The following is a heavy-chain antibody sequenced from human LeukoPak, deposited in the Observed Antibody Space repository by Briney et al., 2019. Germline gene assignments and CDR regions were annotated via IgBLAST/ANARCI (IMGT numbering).Heavy chain of an antibody. CDR1: GYTFTSYY. D-gene: IGHD1-26*01. CDR2: INPSGGST. V-gene: IGHV1-46*03. J-gene: IGHJ4*02. Sequence: ASVKVSCKASGYTFTSYYIHWVRQAPGQGLEWMGIINPSGGSTSYAQKFQGRVTMTRDTSTSTVYMELSSLRSEDTAIYYCARDFRSRGAYFDYWGQGTLVTVSS. CDR3: ARDFRSRGAYFDY.